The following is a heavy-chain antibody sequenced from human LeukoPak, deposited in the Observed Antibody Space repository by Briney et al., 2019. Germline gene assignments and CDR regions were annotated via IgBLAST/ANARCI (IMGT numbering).Heavy chain of an antibody. D-gene: IGHD6-6*01. J-gene: IGHJ4*02. V-gene: IGHV3-11*04. CDR1: DFTFSDFY. Sequence: PGGSLRLSCTASDFTFSDFYMGWIRQAPGKGPEWVSSIRGSGTTVSYADSVKGRFTISRDNAKNSLYLQMNSLRAEDTAVYYCARSSRLTFDYWGQGTLVTVSS. CDR3: ARSSRLTFDY. CDR2: IRGSGTTV.